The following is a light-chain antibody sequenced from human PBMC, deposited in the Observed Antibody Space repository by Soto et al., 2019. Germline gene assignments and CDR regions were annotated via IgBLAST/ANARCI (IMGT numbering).Light chain of an antibody. V-gene: IGKV3-20*01. CDR3: QQYGSSPIT. J-gene: IGKJ5*01. Sequence: ELVMTQSPATLSVSPGESATLSCRASQSVSSKLAWFQQKTGQAPRLLIYGAFKRATGIPDRFSGSGSGTDLNLTISRMEPEDFAVYYCQQYGSSPITCGQGTRLEIK. CDR2: GAF. CDR1: QSVSSK.